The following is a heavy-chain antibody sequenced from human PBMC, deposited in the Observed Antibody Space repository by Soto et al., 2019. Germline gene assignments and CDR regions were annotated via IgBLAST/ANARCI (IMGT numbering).Heavy chain of an antibody. Sequence: QMQLVQSGPEVKKPGTSVKVSCKASGFTFTSSAVQWVRQARGQRLEWIGWIVVGSGNTNYAQKFQERVTITRDMSTSTAYLELSSLRSEDTAVYYCAAEVGATTLGDYWGQGTLVTVSS. CDR3: AAEVGATTLGDY. D-gene: IGHD1-26*01. V-gene: IGHV1-58*01. CDR2: IVVGSGNT. J-gene: IGHJ4*02. CDR1: GFTFTSSA.